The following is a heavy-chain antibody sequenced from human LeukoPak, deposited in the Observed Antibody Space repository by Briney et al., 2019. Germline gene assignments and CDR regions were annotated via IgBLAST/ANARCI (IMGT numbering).Heavy chain of an antibody. CDR1: GFTVSSNY. D-gene: IGHD5-18*01. V-gene: IGHV3-23*01. CDR2: ITASGGST. Sequence: PGGSLRLSCAASGFTVSSNYMSWVRQAPGKGLEWVSAITASGGSTYYADSVKGRFTISRDNSKNTLYLQVNSLRAEDTAVYYCAKGNGYSYGRYYFDYWGQGTLVTVSS. CDR3: AKGNGYSYGRYYFDY. J-gene: IGHJ4*02.